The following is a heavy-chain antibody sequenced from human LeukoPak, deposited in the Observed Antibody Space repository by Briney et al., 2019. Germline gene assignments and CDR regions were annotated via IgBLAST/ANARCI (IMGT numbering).Heavy chain of an antibody. CDR2: ISVYNGNK. CDR3: ARGSGSYPNWFDP. Sequence: ASVKVSCKASGYIFTSYGISWVRQAPGQGLEWMGWISVYNGNKKYAQKFQGRVTMTTDTSTSTAYMELRSLRSDDTAVYYCARGSGSYPNWFDPWGQGTLVTVSS. J-gene: IGHJ5*02. V-gene: IGHV1-18*04. CDR1: GYIFTSYG. D-gene: IGHD3-10*01.